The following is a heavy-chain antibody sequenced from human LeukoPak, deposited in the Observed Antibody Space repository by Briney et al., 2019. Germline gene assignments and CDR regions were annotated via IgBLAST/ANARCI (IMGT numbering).Heavy chain of an antibody. J-gene: IGHJ4*02. CDR3: ARDCCGEWYFFDS. CDR2: ISSGGSEK. CDR1: GFTFSNYA. D-gene: IGHD3-10*01. Sequence: TGGSLRLSCAASGFTFSNYAIHWVRQAPGKGLEWVALISSGGSEKFYADSVKGRFTVSRDNSKNTLYLQMNSLRVEDTAVYYCARDCCGEWYFFDSWGQGTLITVSS. V-gene: IGHV3-30-3*01.